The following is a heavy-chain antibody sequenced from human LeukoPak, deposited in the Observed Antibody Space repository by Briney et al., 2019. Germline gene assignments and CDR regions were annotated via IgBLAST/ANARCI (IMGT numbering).Heavy chain of an antibody. CDR3: AREWDSGSYYLGYFDY. V-gene: IGHV3-72*01. Sequence: GGSLRLSCAASGFTFSDHYMAWVRQAPGKGLEWVGRVRNKANSYTTEYAASVKGRFTISRDDSKNSLYLQMNSLKCEDTAVYYCAREWDSGSYYLGYFDYWGQGTLVTVSS. J-gene: IGHJ4*02. CDR2: VRNKANSYTT. D-gene: IGHD1-26*01. CDR1: GFTFSDHY.